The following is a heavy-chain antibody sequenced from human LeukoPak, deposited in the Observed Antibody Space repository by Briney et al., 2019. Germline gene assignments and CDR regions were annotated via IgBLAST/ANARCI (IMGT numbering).Heavy chain of an antibody. V-gene: IGHV1-2*06. CDR1: GYTFTGYY. J-gene: IGHJ4*02. Sequence: ASVKVSCKASGYTFTGYYMHWVRQAPGQGLEWMGRINPNSGGTNYAQKFQGRVTMTRDTSISTAYMELSRLGSDDTAVYYCARGPYIAAAGVDYWGQGTLVTVSS. D-gene: IGHD6-13*01. CDR3: ARGPYIAAAGVDY. CDR2: INPNSGGT.